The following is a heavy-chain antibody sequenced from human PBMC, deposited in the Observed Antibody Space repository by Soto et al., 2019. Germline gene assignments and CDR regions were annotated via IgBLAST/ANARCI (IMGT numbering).Heavy chain of an antibody. CDR3: ARDWVLDY. J-gene: IGHJ4*02. CDR1: GGSISSGGYS. Sequence: SETLSLTCAVSGGSISSGGYSWSWIRQPPGKGLEWIGYIYYSGSTNYNPSLKSQVTISVDTSKNQFSLKLSSVTAADTAVYYCARDWVLDYWGQGTLVTVSS. D-gene: IGHD1-1*01. V-gene: IGHV4-61*08. CDR2: IYYSGST.